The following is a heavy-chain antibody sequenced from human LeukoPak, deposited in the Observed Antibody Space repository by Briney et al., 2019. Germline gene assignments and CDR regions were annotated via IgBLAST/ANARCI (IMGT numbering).Heavy chain of an antibody. CDR2: ISYRSSDI. D-gene: IGHD6-13*01. Sequence: GGSLRLSCAASGFTFSSYSMNWVHQAPGKGLEWVSSISYRSSDIEYADSVKGRFTISRDNAKKSLYLQMSDLRAEDTAVYYCARVYSSSWYSGYLYMDVWGKGTTVTVSS. V-gene: IGHV3-21*01. CDR3: ARVYSSSWYSGYLYMDV. J-gene: IGHJ6*03. CDR1: GFTFSSYS.